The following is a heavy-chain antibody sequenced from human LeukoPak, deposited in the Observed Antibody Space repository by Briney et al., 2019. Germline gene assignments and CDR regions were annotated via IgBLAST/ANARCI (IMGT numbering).Heavy chain of an antibody. D-gene: IGHD5-12*01. Sequence: PGGSLRLSCAASGFTLSHYYMTWIRQAPGKGLEWLSCISSSGDTIYYADAVKGRFTVSRDNAKNTLYLQMNSLRAEDTAVYYCAKGRYSGYDFYYFDYWGQGTLVTVSS. V-gene: IGHV3-11*01. CDR2: ISSSGDTI. J-gene: IGHJ4*02. CDR1: GFTLSHYY. CDR3: AKGRYSGYDFYYFDY.